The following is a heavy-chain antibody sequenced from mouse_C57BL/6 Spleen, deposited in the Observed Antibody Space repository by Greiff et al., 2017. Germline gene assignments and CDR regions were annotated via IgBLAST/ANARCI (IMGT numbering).Heavy chain of an antibody. Sequence: QVQLQQSGPELVKPGASVKISCKASGYAFSSSWMNWVKQRPGKGLEWIGRIYPGDGDTSYNGKFKGKATLTADKSSSTAYMQLSSLTSADSAVYFCARCPYYYGSSWYYAMDYWGQGTSVTVSS. J-gene: IGHJ4*01. CDR3: ARCPYYYGSSWYYAMDY. CDR2: IYPGDGDT. V-gene: IGHV1-82*01. D-gene: IGHD1-1*01. CDR1: GYAFSSSW.